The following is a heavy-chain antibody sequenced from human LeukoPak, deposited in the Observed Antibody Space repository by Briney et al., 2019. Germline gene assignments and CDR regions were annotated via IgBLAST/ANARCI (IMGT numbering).Heavy chain of an antibody. Sequence: ASVKVSCKASGGTFSSYAISWVRQAPGQGLEWMGRIIPIFGTANYAQKFQGRVTITADKSTSTAYMELSSLRSEDTAVYYCASWRYCSSTSCYLSAFDIWGQGTMVTVSS. V-gene: IGHV1-69*06. CDR2: IIPIFGTA. CDR3: ASWRYCSSTSCYLSAFDI. J-gene: IGHJ3*02. D-gene: IGHD2-2*01. CDR1: GGTFSSYA.